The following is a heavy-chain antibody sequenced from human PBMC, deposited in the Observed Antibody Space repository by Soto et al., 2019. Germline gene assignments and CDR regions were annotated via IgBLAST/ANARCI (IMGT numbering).Heavy chain of an antibody. V-gene: IGHV3-48*03. CDR2: ISSSGSTI. Sequence: GGSLRLSCAASGFTFSSYEMNWVRQAPGKGLEWVSYISSSGSTIYYADSVKGRFTISRDNAKNSLYLQMNSLRAEDTAVYYCARDLRGDSNFYYYGMDVWGQGTTVTVSS. CDR1: GFTFSSYE. D-gene: IGHD3-16*01. J-gene: IGHJ6*02. CDR3: ARDLRGDSNFYYYGMDV.